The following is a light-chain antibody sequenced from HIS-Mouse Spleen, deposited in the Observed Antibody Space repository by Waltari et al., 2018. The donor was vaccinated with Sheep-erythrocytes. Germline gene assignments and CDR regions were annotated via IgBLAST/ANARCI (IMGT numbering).Light chain of an antibody. J-gene: IGKJ2*01. CDR2: GAS. CDR3: QQYNNWPPPYT. CDR1: QSVSSN. Sequence: EIVMTQSPATLSVSPGERATLSCRASQSVSSNLAWYQQKPGQAPRLLSSGASTRATGIPARFSGSGSGTEFTLTISSMQSEDFAVYYCQQYNNWPPPYTFGQGTKLEIK. V-gene: IGKV3-15*01.